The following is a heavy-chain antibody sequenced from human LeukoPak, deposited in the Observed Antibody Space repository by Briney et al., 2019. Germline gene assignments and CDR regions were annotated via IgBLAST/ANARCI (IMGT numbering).Heavy chain of an antibody. Sequence: ASVKVSCKASGYTFTSYGISWVRQAPGQELEWMGWISADNGNTNYAHKLHGRVTMTTHTSTNTAYMELRSLRSDDTAVYYCARVGIVVVIDFDYWGQGTLVTVSS. CDR3: ARVGIVVVIDFDY. D-gene: IGHD3-22*01. J-gene: IGHJ4*02. CDR1: GYTFTSYG. CDR2: ISADNGNT. V-gene: IGHV1-18*01.